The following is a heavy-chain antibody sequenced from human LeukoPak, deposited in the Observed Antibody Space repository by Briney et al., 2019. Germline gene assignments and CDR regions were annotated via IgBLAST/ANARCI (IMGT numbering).Heavy chain of an antibody. CDR1: GGSFSGYY. J-gene: IGHJ4*02. CDR3: ARAGSSWYRRVPTFDY. V-gene: IGHV4-34*01. D-gene: IGHD6-13*01. Sequence: PSETLSLTCAVYGGSFSGYYWSWIRQPPGKGLEWIGEINHSGSTNYNLSLKSRVTISVDTSKNQFSLKLSSVTAADTAVYYCARAGSSWYRRVPTFDYWGQGTLVTVSS. CDR2: INHSGST.